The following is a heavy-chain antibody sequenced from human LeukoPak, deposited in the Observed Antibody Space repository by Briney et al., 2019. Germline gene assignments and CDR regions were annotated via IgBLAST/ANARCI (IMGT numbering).Heavy chain of an antibody. CDR3: ARDDTMIAGNDY. CDR1: GSTVSSSY. CDR2: IYRSGST. Sequence: GGSLRLSCAASGSTVSSSYMSWVRQTPGKGLEWVSVIYRSGSTFYADSVKGRFTISRDNSKNTLFLLMNSLRAEDTAVYYCARDDTMIAGNDYWGQGTLVTVSS. D-gene: IGHD3-22*01. V-gene: IGHV3-66*01. J-gene: IGHJ4*02.